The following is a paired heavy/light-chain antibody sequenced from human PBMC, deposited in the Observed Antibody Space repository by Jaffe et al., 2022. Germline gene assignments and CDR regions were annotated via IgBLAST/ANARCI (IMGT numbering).Heavy chain of an antibody. V-gene: IGHV3-23*01. CDR1: GFTFSSYA. J-gene: IGHJ4*02. CDR2: ISGSGGST. D-gene: IGHD6-19*01. Sequence: EVQLLESGGGLVQPGGSLRLSCAASGFTFSSYAMSWVRQAPGKGLEWVSAISGSGGSTYYADSVKGRFTISRDNSKNTLYLQMNSLRAEDTAVYYCAKRKPPQRGSGWSYYFDYWGQGTLVTVSS. CDR3: AKRKPPQRGSGWSYYFDY.
Light chain of an antibody. CDR2: ENN. CDR3: GTWDSSLSAHAV. J-gene: IGLJ7*01. V-gene: IGLV1-51*02. CDR1: SSNIGNNY. Sequence: QSVLTQPPSVSAAPGQKVTISCSGSSSNIGNNYVSWYQQLPGTAPKLLIYENNKRPSGIPDRFSGSKSGTSATLGITGLQTGDEADYYCGTWDSSLSAHAVFGGGTQLTVL.